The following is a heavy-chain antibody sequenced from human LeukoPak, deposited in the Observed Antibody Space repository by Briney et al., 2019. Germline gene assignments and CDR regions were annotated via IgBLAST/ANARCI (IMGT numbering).Heavy chain of an antibody. V-gene: IGHV3-23*01. Sequence: GGSLRLSCAASGFTFSSYAMRWVRQSPGKGLEWVSAISGSGGSTYYADSVKGRFTISRDNSKNTPYLQMNSLRAEDTAVYYCAKEHYGSGSYYPNYFDYWGQGTLVTVSS. CDR1: GFTFSSYA. CDR3: AKEHYGSGSYYPNYFDY. CDR2: ISGSGGST. D-gene: IGHD3-10*01. J-gene: IGHJ4*02.